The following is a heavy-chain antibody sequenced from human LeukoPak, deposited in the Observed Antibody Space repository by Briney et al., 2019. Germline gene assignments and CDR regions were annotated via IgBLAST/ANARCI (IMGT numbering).Heavy chain of an antibody. D-gene: IGHD6-13*01. CDR3: ARLSGYSSSWVDY. Sequence: SETLSLTSSVSGGSIISYYWSWIRQPPGKGLEWIGYIYSSGNTNYSPSLKSRVTMSVDTSKNQFSLKLSSVTAADTAVYYCARLSGYSSSWVDYWGQGTLVTVSS. CDR2: IYSSGNT. J-gene: IGHJ4*02. V-gene: IGHV4-59*08. CDR1: GGSIISYY.